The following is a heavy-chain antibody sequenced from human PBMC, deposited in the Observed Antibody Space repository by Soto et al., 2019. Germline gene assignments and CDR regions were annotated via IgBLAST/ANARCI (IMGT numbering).Heavy chain of an antibody. V-gene: IGHV4-59*01. D-gene: IGHD3-22*01. CDR1: GGSISSYY. J-gene: IGHJ4*02. Sequence: SETLSLTCTVSGGSISSYYWSWIRQPPGKGLEWIGYIYYSGSTNYNPSLKSRVTISVDTSKNQFSLKLSSVTAADTAVYYCARDTSGYYDSSGYYPTRGFYDYWGQGTLVTVSS. CDR2: IYYSGST. CDR3: ARDTSGYYDSSGYYPTRGFYDY.